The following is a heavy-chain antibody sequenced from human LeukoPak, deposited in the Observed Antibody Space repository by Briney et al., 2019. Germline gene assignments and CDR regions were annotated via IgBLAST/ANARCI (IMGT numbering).Heavy chain of an antibody. CDR1: GFTFSSYS. D-gene: IGHD3-10*01. CDR2: ISSSSSYI. V-gene: IGHV3-21*04. J-gene: IGHJ4*02. Sequence: GGSLRLSCAASGFTFSSYSMNWVRQAPGKGLEWVSSISSSSSYIYYADSVKGRFTISRDNAKNSLYLQMNSLRAEDTAVYYCAAMMYGSGNYYNSDYWGQGTLVTVSS. CDR3: AAMMYGSGNYYNSDY.